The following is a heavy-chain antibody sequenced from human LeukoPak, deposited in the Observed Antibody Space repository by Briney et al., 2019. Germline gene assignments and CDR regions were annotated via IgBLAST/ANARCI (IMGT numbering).Heavy chain of an antibody. Sequence: SETLSLTCAVYGGSFSGYYWSWIRQPPGKGLEWIGEINHSGSTNYNPSLKSRVTISVDTSKNQFSLKLSSVTAADTAVYYCARRKSSSSDYWGQGTLVTVSS. CDR1: GGSFSGYY. J-gene: IGHJ4*02. D-gene: IGHD6-6*01. CDR2: INHSGST. CDR3: ARRKSSSSDY. V-gene: IGHV4-34*01.